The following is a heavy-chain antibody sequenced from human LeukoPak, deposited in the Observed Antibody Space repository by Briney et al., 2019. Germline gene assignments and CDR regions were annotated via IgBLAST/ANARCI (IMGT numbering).Heavy chain of an antibody. V-gene: IGHV1-2*06. J-gene: IGHJ4*02. CDR1: GYTFTGYY. CDR3: ARSATHSALDY. Sequence: ASVKVSCKASGYTFTGYYIHWVRQAPGQGLEWMGRINPNSGGTNYAQKFQGRVTMTRDTSISTAYMELSRLRSDDTAVYYCARSATHSALDYWGQGTLVTVSS. CDR2: INPNSGGT. D-gene: IGHD1-26*01.